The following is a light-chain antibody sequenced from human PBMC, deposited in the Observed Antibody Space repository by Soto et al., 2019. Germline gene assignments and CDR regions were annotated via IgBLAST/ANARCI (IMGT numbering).Light chain of an antibody. J-gene: IGLJ1*01. CDR2: DVN. V-gene: IGLV2-8*01. CDR1: SSDVGAYNY. Sequence: QSALTQPPSASGSPGQSVTISCTGSSSDVGAYNYVAWYQQRPGKAPKLTISDVNKRPSGAPDRFSGSKSGHTASLTVSRLQAEDEADYYCSSYAGNNLYVFGAGTKVTVL. CDR3: SSYAGNNLYV.